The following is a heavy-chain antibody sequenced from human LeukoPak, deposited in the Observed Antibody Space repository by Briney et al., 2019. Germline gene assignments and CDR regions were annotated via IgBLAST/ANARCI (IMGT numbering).Heavy chain of an antibody. J-gene: IGHJ4*02. Sequence: SETLSLTCAVYGGSFSGYYWSWIRQPPGKGLEWIGEINHSGSTNYNPSLKSRVTISVDTSKNQFSLKLSSVTAADTAVYYCAIPARGPNYDFVWGSYRYTKRHYFDYWGQGTLVTVSS. D-gene: IGHD3-16*02. CDR1: GGSFSGYY. CDR2: INHSGST. CDR3: AIPARGPNYDFVWGSYRYTKRHYFDY. V-gene: IGHV4-34*01.